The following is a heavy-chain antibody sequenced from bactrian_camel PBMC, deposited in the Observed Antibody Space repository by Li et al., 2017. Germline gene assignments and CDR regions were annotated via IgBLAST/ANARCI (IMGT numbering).Heavy chain of an antibody. D-gene: IGHD1*01. CDR2: IDTNGYRT. Sequence: HVQLVESGGGLVQAGGSMRLSCAASGFKMSTAFMGWFRQAPGKEREGVAVIDTNGYRTYSDSVKGRFAISRDNAKNTLYLQINSLQPEDTAKYYCATAWWYSPFNYWGQGTQVTVS. CDR1: GFKMSTAF. J-gene: IGHJ4*01. V-gene: IGHV3S54*01. CDR3: ATAWWYSPFNY.